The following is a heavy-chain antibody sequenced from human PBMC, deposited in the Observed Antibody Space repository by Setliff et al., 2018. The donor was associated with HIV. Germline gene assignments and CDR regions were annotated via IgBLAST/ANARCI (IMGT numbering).Heavy chain of an antibody. V-gene: IGHV4-59*08. Sequence: LSLTCTVSGGSISSNYWSWMRQPPGKGLEWIGHIYYSGSTNYSPSLKSRVTISVDTSRNQFSLKLSSVTAADTAVYYCARGLSFYDPGGFDYWGQGTLVTVSS. CDR3: ARGLSFYDPGGFDY. CDR1: GGSISSNY. D-gene: IGHD3-22*01. CDR2: IYYSGST. J-gene: IGHJ4*02.